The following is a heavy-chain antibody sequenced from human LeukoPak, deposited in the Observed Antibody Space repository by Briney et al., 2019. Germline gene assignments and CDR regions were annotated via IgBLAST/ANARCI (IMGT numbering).Heavy chain of an antibody. CDR1: GGTFSSYA. CDR2: FIPIFGTA. V-gene: IGHV1-69*05. CDR3: ASSYGSGSGHYYYYYMDV. D-gene: IGHD3-10*01. J-gene: IGHJ6*03. Sequence: ASVKVSCKASGGTFSSYAISWVRQAPGQGLEWMGGFIPIFGTANYAQKFQGRVTITTDESTSTAYMELSSLRSEDTAVYYCASSYGSGSGHYYYYYMDVWGKGTTVTVSS.